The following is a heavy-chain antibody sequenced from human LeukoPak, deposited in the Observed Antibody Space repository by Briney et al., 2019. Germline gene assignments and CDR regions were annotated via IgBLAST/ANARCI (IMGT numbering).Heavy chain of an antibody. J-gene: IGHJ4*02. CDR1: GFTFSSYS. CDR2: ISSSSSYI. D-gene: IGHD2-15*01. V-gene: IGHV3-21*01. CDR3: ARGVRHRYCSGGSCYGPDYFDY. Sequence: GGSLRLSCAASGFTFSSYSMNWVRQAPGKGLEWVSSISSSSSYIYYADSVKGRFTISRDNAKNSLYLQMNSLRAEDTAVYYCARGVRHRYCSGGSCYGPDYFDYWGQGTLVTVSS.